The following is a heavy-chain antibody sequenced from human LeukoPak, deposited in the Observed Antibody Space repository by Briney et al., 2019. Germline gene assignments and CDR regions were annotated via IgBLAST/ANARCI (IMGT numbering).Heavy chain of an antibody. Sequence: SETLSLTCTVSGGSISSSSYYWGWIRQPPGKGLEWIGSIYYSGSTYYNPSLKSRVTISVDTSKSQFSLKLSSVSAADTAVYYCARSETYYYGSGIIKWGQGTLVTVSS. D-gene: IGHD3-10*01. CDR1: GGSISSSSYY. CDR3: ARSETYYYGSGIIK. V-gene: IGHV4-39*07. J-gene: IGHJ4*02. CDR2: IYYSGST.